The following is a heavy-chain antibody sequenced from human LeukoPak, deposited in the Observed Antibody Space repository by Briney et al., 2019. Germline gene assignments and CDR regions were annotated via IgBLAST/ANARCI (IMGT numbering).Heavy chain of an antibody. J-gene: IGHJ4*02. CDR3: AGGGEVAPSFDY. CDR1: GVTSNY. CDR2: IYNGGTT. V-gene: IGHV3-66*02. D-gene: IGHD3-16*01. Sequence: PGGSLRLSCAASGVTSNYMSWVRQAPGKGLEWVSVIYNGGTTYYADSVKGRFTISRDNSKSTLFLYLQMNSLRTDDTAVYYCAGGGEVAPSFDYWGQGTLVTVSS.